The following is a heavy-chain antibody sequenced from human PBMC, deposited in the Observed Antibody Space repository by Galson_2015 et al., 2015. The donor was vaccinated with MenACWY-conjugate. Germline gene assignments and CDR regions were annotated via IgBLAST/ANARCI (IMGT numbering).Heavy chain of an antibody. Sequence: SETLSLTCTVSGGSISSHYWSWFRQPPGKGLEWIASIHYSETTHYSPSLKSRVSIFVDKSNNQFSLRLSSVSAADTAVYYCARLPRGINLILEGSWGQGILVTVSS. CDR3: ARLPRGINLILEGS. CDR2: IHYSETT. V-gene: IGHV4-59*05. J-gene: IGHJ5*02. D-gene: IGHD3-22*01. CDR1: GGSISSHY.